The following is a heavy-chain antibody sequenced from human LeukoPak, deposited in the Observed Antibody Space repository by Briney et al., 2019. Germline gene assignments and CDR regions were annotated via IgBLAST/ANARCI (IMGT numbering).Heavy chain of an antibody. CDR3: ASARYSSSQLWY. Sequence: PGGSLRLSCAASGFTFISYWMHWVRQAPGKGLVWVSRINSDGSSTSYADSVKGRFTISRDNAKNTLYLQMNSLRAEDTAVYYCASARYSSSQLWYWGQGTLVTVSS. D-gene: IGHD6-13*01. CDR1: GFTFISYW. CDR2: INSDGSST. V-gene: IGHV3-74*01. J-gene: IGHJ4*02.